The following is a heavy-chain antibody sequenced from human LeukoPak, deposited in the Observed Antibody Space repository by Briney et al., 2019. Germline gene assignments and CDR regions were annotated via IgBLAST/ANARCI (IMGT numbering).Heavy chain of an antibody. J-gene: IGHJ4*02. D-gene: IGHD2-15*01. CDR3: ARGYCSGGSCRLDY. V-gene: IGHV3-21*01. Sequence: PGGSLRLSCAASGFTVSSNYMSWVRQAPGKGLEWVSSISVGSGYIYYADSVKGRFTISRDNAKNSLYLQMNSLRVEDTAVYYCARGYCSGGSCRLDYWGQGTLVTVSS. CDR1: GFTVSSNY. CDR2: ISVGSGYI.